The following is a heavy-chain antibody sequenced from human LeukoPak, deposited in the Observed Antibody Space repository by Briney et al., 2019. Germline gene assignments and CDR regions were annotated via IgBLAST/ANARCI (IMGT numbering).Heavy chain of an antibody. Sequence: SQTLSLTCAISGDSVSSNSAAWNWIRQSPSRGLEWLGRTYYRSKWYSDYALSVKSRISTNPDTSKNQCSLHLNSVTPEDTAVYYCARDQGYATGWSDAFDFWGQGTMVTVSS. D-gene: IGHD6-19*01. V-gene: IGHV6-1*01. CDR1: GDSVSSNSAA. J-gene: IGHJ3*01. CDR2: TYYRSKWYS. CDR3: ARDQGYATGWSDAFDF.